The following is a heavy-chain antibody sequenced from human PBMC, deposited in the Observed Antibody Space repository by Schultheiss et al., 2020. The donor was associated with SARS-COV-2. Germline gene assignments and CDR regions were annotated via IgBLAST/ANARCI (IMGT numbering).Heavy chain of an antibody. Sequence: GESLKISCAASGFTFSSYGMHWVRQAPGKGLEWVAVISYDGSNKYYADSVKGRFTISRDNSKNTLYLQMNSLRAEDTAVYYCAKNLYYGSGGIYYYGMDVWGQGTTVTVSS. CDR3: AKNLYYGSGGIYYYGMDV. CDR2: ISYDGSNK. V-gene: IGHV3-30*18. J-gene: IGHJ6*02. D-gene: IGHD3-10*01. CDR1: GFTFSSYG.